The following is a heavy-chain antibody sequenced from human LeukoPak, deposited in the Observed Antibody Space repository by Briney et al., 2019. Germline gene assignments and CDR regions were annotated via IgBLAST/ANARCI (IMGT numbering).Heavy chain of an antibody. D-gene: IGHD4-17*01. CDR2: ISSSGSTI. J-gene: IGHJ6*02. CDR1: GFTFSSYE. CDR3: ARDDYGDYVIPYYYYGMDV. V-gene: IGHV3-48*03. Sequence: GGALRLSCAASGFTFSSYEMNWVRPAPGKGREWVSYISSSGSTIYYADSVKGRFTISRDNAKNSLYLQMNSLRAEDTAVYYCARDDYGDYVIPYYYYGMDVWGQGTTVTVSS.